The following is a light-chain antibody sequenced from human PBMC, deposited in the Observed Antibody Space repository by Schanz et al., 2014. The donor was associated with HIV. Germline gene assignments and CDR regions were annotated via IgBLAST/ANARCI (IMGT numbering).Light chain of an antibody. J-gene: IGKJ4*01. CDR1: QTINKN. CDR2: ATS. V-gene: IGKV3D-15*01. CDR3: EDVGNSGGT. Sequence: EIVMTQSPATLSVSPGERATLSCRASQTINKNVAWYQQKRDQPPRLVIYATSTRASGIPDRFSGTGSGTDFTLTISSVEPEDFAMYYCEDVGNSGGTFGGGTKVESK.